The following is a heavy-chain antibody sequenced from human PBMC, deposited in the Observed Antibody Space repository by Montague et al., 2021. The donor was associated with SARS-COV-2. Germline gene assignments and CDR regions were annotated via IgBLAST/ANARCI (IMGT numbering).Heavy chain of an antibody. J-gene: IGHJ6*02. V-gene: IGHV4-34*01. D-gene: IGHD2-2*01. CDR2: INHSGGT. CDR3: ARVRAVPAAMRIFSLGRSYYGMDV. Sequence: SETLSLTCAVYGGSFSGYYWSWIRQPPGKGLEWIGEINHSGGTNYNPSLKSRVTISVDTSKNQFSLKLSSVTAADTAVYYCARVRAVPAAMRIFSLGRSYYGMDVWGQGTMVTVSS. CDR1: GGSFSGYY.